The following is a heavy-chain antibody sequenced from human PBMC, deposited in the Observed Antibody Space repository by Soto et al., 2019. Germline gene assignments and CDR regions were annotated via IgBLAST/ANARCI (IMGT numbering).Heavy chain of an antibody. V-gene: IGHV1-69*01. CDR3: ARDLGTTIAGPPRRETYGGLDP. D-gene: IGHD3-3*01. Sequence: QVQLVQSGAEVKRPGSSVKLSCKASGGTFTYYGISWVRQAPGQGLEWMGGIIPIIGPATYAQKFQGRVTITADQCSSTAYMELSSLGSDDAALSYCARDLGTTIAGPPRRETYGGLDPWGQGTLVTVSS. J-gene: IGHJ5*02. CDR1: GGTFTYYG. CDR2: IIPIIGPA.